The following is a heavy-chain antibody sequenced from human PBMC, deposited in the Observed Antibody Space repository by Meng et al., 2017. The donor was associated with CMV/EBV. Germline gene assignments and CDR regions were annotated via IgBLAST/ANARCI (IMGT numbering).Heavy chain of an antibody. D-gene: IGHD5-18*01. CDR1: GFTFSSYA. J-gene: IGHJ4*02. V-gene: IGHV3-30-3*01. CDR3: ARVLDTAMVVDY. Sequence: GESLKISCAASGFTFSSYAMHWVRQAPGKGLEWVAVISYDGSNKYYADSVKGRFTISRDNSKNTLYLQMNSLRAEDTAVYYCARVLDTAMVVDYWGQGTLVTVSS. CDR2: ISYDGSNK.